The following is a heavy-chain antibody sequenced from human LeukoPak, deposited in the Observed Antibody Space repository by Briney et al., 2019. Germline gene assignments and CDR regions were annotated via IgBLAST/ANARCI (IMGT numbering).Heavy chain of an antibody. J-gene: IGHJ6*03. V-gene: IGHV1-18*01. CDR2: ISAYNGNT. CDR1: GYTFTSYG. Sequence: GASVKVSCKASGYTFTSYGISWVRQAPGQGLEWMGWISAYNGNTNYAQKLQGRVTMTTDTSTSTAYMELSSLRSEDTAVYYCASSPQSYYYYMDVWGKGTTASVSS. CDR3: ASSPQSYYYYMDV.